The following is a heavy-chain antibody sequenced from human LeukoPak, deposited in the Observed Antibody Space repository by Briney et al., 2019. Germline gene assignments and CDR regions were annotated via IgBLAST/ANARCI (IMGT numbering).Heavy chain of an antibody. CDR1: GGTFSSHA. V-gene: IGHV1-69*04. Sequence: SVKVSCKASGGTFSSHAISWVRQAPGQGLEWMGRIIPILGIANYAQKFQGRVTITADKSTSTAYMELSSLRSEDTAVYYCARNELHYNYGSRSYYPYYFDYWGQGTLVTVSS. D-gene: IGHD3-10*01. J-gene: IGHJ4*02. CDR3: ARNELHYNYGSRSYYPYYFDY. CDR2: IIPILGIA.